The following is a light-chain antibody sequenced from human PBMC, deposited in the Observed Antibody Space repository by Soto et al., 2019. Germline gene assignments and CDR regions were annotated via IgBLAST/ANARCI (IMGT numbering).Light chain of an antibody. CDR2: GAS. J-gene: IGKJ1*01. Sequence: EIVLTQSPGTLSLSPGERATLSCRVSQSVSSNYLAWYQQKPGQAPRLLIYGASSRATGIPDRFGGSGSGPDFPLTISRREPEDVAVYYCQQYGSTPRTFGQGTKVEIK. V-gene: IGKV3-20*01. CDR1: QSVSSNY. CDR3: QQYGSTPRT.